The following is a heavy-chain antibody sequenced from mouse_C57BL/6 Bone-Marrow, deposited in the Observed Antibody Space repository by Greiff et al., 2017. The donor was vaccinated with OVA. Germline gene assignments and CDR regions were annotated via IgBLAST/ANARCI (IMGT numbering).Heavy chain of an antibody. D-gene: IGHD1-1*01. Sequence: QVQLKQPGAELVRPGSSVKLSCKASGYTFTSYWMDWVKQRPGQGLEWIGNIYPSDSETHYNQKFKDKATLTVDKSSSTAYMQLSSLTSEDSAVYYCARRGYYGSSWGAMDYWGQGTSVTVSS. CDR2: IYPSDSET. CDR1: GYTFTSYW. J-gene: IGHJ4*01. CDR3: ARRGYYGSSWGAMDY. V-gene: IGHV1-61*01.